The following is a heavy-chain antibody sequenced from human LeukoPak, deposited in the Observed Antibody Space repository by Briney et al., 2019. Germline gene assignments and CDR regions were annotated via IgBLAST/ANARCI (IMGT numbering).Heavy chain of an antibody. J-gene: IGHJ4*02. V-gene: IGHV4-39*01. CDR3: ARHLGSSIEY. CDR2: VYNRGDS. CDR1: TDTFSVSGYY. Sequence: PSETLSLTCSVSTDTFSVSGYYWGSIRQPPGRGLEWIASVYNRGDSYYNPSLESRVTISVDTSKSQFSLTLRSVTAADTAVYYCARHLGSSIEYWGQGTLVTVSS. D-gene: IGHD3-10*01.